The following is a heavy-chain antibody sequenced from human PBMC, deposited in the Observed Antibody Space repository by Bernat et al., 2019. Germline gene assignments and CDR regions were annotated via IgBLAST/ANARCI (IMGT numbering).Heavy chain of an antibody. V-gene: IGHV2-26*01. Sequence: QVTLKESGPVVVKPTETLTLTCTVSGFPLSASSMGVSWIRQSPGKALEWLAHIFSIDEKSFSTSLESRLAISKDTSKSQVVLTMTNMDPVDTGTYYCARIQKDSRGWYSLVHWGQGILVTVSS. CDR1: GFPLSASSMG. D-gene: IGHD6-19*01. CDR3: ARIQKDSRGWYSLVH. J-gene: IGHJ4*02. CDR2: IFSIDEK.